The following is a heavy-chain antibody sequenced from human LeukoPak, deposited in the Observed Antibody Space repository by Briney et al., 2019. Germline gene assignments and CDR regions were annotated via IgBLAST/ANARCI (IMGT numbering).Heavy chain of an antibody. Sequence: GGSLRLSCAASGFTFSSYAMSWVRQAPGKGLEWVSAISGSGGGTYYADSVKGRFTISRVNSKNTLYLQMNSLRAEDTAVYYCAQRGRGAAAAFDYWGQGTLVTVSS. V-gene: IGHV3-23*01. CDR1: GFTFSSYA. J-gene: IGHJ4*02. D-gene: IGHD6-13*01. CDR2: ISGSGGGT. CDR3: AQRGRGAAAAFDY.